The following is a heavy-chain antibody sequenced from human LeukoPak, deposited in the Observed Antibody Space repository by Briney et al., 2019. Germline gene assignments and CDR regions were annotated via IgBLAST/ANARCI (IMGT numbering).Heavy chain of an antibody. CDR2: IYYSGST. V-gene: IGHV4-59*01. CDR1: GGSISSYY. D-gene: IGHD3-10*01. J-gene: IGHJ4*03. CDR3: ARVRYYGSGSYYQYYFDY. Sequence: SETLSLTCTVSGGSISSYYWSWIRQPPGKGLEWIGYIYYSGSTNYNPSLKSRVTISVDTSKNQFSLKLSSVTAADTAVYYCARVRYYGSGSYYQYYFDYWGKGTTVTVSS.